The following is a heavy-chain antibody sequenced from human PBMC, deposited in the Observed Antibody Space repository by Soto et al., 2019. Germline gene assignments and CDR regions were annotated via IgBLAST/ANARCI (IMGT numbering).Heavy chain of an antibody. J-gene: IGHJ4*02. V-gene: IGHV1-69*02. CDR3: ASLATADTLDY. Sequence: QVQLVQSGAEVKKPGSSVKVSCKASGGTFSSYTISWVRQAPGQGLEWMGRIIPILGIAYYAQKFQGRVRNTADKSTSTAYMELSSLRSEDTAVYYCASLATADTLDYWGQGTMVTVSS. D-gene: IGHD6-13*01. CDR2: IIPILGIA. CDR1: GGTFSSYT.